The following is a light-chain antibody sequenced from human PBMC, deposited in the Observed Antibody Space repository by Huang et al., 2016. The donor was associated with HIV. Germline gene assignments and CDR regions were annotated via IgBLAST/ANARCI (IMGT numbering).Light chain of an antibody. CDR2: TAS. CDR1: QSVGNW. V-gene: IGKV1-5*03. CDR3: QQYNRFYT. Sequence: DIQMTQSPSTLSASGGDRVTITCRASQSVGNWLAWYQQKPGQAPKLLIYTASTLQNGVPSRFSGSGSETEFTLTINSLQPDDFATYYCQQYNRFYTFGQGTRLDIK. J-gene: IGKJ2*01.